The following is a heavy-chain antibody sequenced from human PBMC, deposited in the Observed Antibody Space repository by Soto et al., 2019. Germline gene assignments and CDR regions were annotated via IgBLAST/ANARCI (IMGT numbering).Heavy chain of an antibody. CDR1: AFTFNRYW. V-gene: IGHV3-7*03. CDR3: ASSPYPSYYYYGMDV. CDR2: IKEDGSEK. J-gene: IGHJ6*02. Sequence: GGSLRLSCAASAFTFNRYWMSWVRQAPGKGLEWVANIKEDGSEKYYADSVKGRFTISRDNAKNSLYLQMNSLRAEDTAVYYCASSPYPSYYYYGMDVWGQGATVTVYS.